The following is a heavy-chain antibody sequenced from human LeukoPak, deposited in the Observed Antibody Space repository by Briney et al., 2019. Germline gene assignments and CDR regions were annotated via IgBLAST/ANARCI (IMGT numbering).Heavy chain of an antibody. V-gene: IGHV1-69*13. CDR3: ARDHYVAAAVEIV. CDR1: GGTFSSYA. J-gene: IGHJ4*02. Sequence: EASVKVSCKASGGTFSSYAISWVRQAPGQGLEWMGGIIPIFGTANYAQKFQGRVTITADESTSTAYMELSSLRSEDTAVYYCARDHYVAAAVEIVWGQGTLVTVSS. CDR2: IIPIFGTA. D-gene: IGHD6-13*01.